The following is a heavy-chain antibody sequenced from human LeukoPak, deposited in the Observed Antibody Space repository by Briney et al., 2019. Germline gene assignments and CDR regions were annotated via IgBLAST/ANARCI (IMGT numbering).Heavy chain of an antibody. V-gene: IGHV1-69*04. CDR1: GGTFSSYT. CDR3: ARDLPDSAVVVIGDAFDI. CDR2: IIPTLGIA. J-gene: IGHJ3*02. D-gene: IGHD3-22*01. Sequence: ASVKVSCKASGGTFSSYTISWVRQAPGQGLEWMGRIIPTLGIANYAQKFQGRVTITADKSTSTAYMELSSLRSEDTAVYYCARDLPDSAVVVIGDAFDIWGQGTMVTVSS.